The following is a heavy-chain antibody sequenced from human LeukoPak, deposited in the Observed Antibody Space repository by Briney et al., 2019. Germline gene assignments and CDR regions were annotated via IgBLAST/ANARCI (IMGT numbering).Heavy chain of an antibody. Sequence: SETLSLTCAVYGGSFSGYYWSWIRQPPGKGLEWIGEINHSGSTNYNPSLKSRVTLSVDPSKNRFSLKLTSVTAADTAIYYCARVVASTSIDSWGQGTLVTVSS. CDR3: ARVVASTSIDS. D-gene: IGHD2-15*01. J-gene: IGHJ4*02. CDR2: INHSGST. V-gene: IGHV4-34*01. CDR1: GGSFSGYY.